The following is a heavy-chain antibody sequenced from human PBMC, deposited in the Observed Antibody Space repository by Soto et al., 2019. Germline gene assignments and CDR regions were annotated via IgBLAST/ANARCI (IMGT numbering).Heavy chain of an antibody. CDR3: ARHGFGSLHGLVDV. J-gene: IGHJ6*02. CDR2: IQYNGYS. V-gene: IGHV4-59*08. Sequence: QVQLQESGPGLVKPSETLSLTCTVSGGSITNYYCSWFRQPPGKGLEWIGYIQYNGYSAYNLSLRRXVXXSMDPSKTQFSLMLASVTATDTAVYYCARHGFGSLHGLVDVWGQGTTVIVSS. CDR1: GGSITNYY. D-gene: IGHD3-10*01.